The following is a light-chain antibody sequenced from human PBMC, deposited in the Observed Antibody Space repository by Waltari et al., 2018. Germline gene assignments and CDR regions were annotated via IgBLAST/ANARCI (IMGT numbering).Light chain of an antibody. J-gene: IGLJ3*02. V-gene: IGLV1-44*01. CDR1: TANIGSNT. Sequence: QSALTQSPSASGTPGQRVTISCSGSTANIGSNTANWYQQLPGTAPKLLIYGNSHRPPWVPDRFSRSKSGTSASLAISALRSEDDADYFCASWDDSLNGLVFGAGPKLTVL. CDR3: ASWDDSLNGLV. CDR2: GNS.